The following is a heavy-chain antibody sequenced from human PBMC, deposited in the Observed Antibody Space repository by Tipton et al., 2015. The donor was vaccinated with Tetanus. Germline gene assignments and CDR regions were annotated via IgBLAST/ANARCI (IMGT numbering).Heavy chain of an antibody. V-gene: IGHV3-23*01. CDR1: GFTFNTYS. CDR2: ISGSGGST. Sequence: SLRLSCAASGFTFNTYSMNWVRQAPGKGLEWVSGISGSGGSTYYADSVKGRFTISRDNSKNTLYLQMNSLRAEDTAVYYCAKGGTIMIWNYYFDSWGQGTLVTVSS. CDR3: AKGGTIMIWNYYFDS. J-gene: IGHJ4*02. D-gene: IGHD3-16*01.